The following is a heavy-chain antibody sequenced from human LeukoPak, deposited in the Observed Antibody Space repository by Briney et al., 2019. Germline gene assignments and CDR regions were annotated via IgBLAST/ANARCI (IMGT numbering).Heavy chain of an antibody. CDR3: ARRSRVVISSAYFDY. CDR1: VAPIISYN. Sequence: SETLSLTCTVSVAPIISYNGTWTRKPPGKDLEWIGNIYDSGSTNYNPSLKSRVTISVDTSKNQFSLKLSSVTAADTAVYYCARRSRVVISSAYFDYWGQGTLVTVSS. D-gene: IGHD3-3*01. V-gene: IGHV4-59*01. CDR2: IYDSGST. J-gene: IGHJ4*02.